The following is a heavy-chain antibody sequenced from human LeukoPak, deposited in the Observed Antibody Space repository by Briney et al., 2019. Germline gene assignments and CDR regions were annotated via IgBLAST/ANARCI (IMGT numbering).Heavy chain of an antibody. D-gene: IGHD3-22*01. V-gene: IGHV4-61*02. CDR1: GGSISSGSYY. J-gene: IGHJ6*03. Sequence: SETLSLTCTVSGGSISSGSYYWSWIRQPAGKGLEWIGRIYTSGSTNYNPSLKSRVTISVDTSKNQFSLKLSSVTAADTAVYYCARAYYYDSSGYSLHYYMDVWGKGTTVTVSS. CDR3: ARAYYYDSSGYSLHYYMDV. CDR2: IYTSGST.